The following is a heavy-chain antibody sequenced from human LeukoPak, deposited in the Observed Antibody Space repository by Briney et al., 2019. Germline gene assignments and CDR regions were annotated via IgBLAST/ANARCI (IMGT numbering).Heavy chain of an antibody. V-gene: IGHV3-21*01. Sequence: GGSLRLSCAASGFTFSSYSMNWVRQAPGKGLEWVSSISISSSYIYYADSVKGRVTISRDNAKNSLYLQMNSLRAEDTAVYYCARDRGSVVGQPTFLDYWGQGTLVTVSS. D-gene: IGHD3-3*02. CDR2: ISISSSYI. J-gene: IGHJ4*02. CDR1: GFTFSSYS. CDR3: ARDRGSVVGQPTFLDY.